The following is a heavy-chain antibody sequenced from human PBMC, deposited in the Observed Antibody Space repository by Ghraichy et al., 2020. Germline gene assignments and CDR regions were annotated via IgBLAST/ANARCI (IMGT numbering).Heavy chain of an antibody. V-gene: IGHV3-30-3*01. Sequence: GGSLRLSCAASGFTFSSYAMHWVRQAPGKGLEWVAVISYDGSNKYYADSVKGRFTISRDNSKNTLYLQMNSLRAEDTAVYYCARPRGPYSSTQYNWFDPWGQGTLVTVSS. D-gene: IGHD6-13*01. CDR3: ARPRGPYSSTQYNWFDP. CDR1: GFTFSSYA. CDR2: ISYDGSNK. J-gene: IGHJ5*02.